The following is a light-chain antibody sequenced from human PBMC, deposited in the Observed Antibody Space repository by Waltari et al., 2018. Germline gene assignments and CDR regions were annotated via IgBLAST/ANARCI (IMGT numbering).Light chain of an antibody. V-gene: IGKV4-1*01. CDR2: WAS. J-gene: IGKJ5*01. CDR3: QQYYSAPIT. Sequence: DIVMTQSPDSLAVSLGERATINCKSRQSVLYKSNNKNYLAWYQQKPGQPPKLLIYWASTREFGVPDRFSGSGSGTDFTLTISSLQAEDVAVYYCQQYYSAPITFGQGTRLEIK. CDR1: QSVLYKSNNKNY.